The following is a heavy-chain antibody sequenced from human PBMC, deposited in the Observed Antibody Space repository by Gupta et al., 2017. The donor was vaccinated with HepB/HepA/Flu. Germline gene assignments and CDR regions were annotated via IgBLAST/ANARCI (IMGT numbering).Heavy chain of an antibody. V-gene: IGHV3-7*01. CDR3: ARGSGSSTRALDI. J-gene: IGHJ3*02. CDR1: EFTFSSHW. D-gene: IGHD2-2*01. Sequence: EVQLVESGGGLVQPGGSLRLSCAASEFTFSSHWMNWVRQAPGKGLEWVANIKQDGSERKYVDSVKGRFTISRDNAMDSMYLQMNSLRAEDTAVYYCARGSGSSTRALDIWGQGTVVTVSS. CDR2: IKQDGSER.